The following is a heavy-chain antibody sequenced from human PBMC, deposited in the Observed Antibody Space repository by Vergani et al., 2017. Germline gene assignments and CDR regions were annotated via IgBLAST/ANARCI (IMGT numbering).Heavy chain of an antibody. CDR2: IYYSGST. V-gene: IGHV4-39*07. Sequence: QVQLQESGPGLVKPSETLSLTCTVSGGSISSYYWGWIRQPPGKGLEWIGSIYYSGSTYYNPSLKSRVTISVDTSKNQFSLKLSSVTAADTAVYYCARKGSGYYGNFDYWGQGTLVTVSS. CDR3: ARKGSGYYGNFDY. D-gene: IGHD5-12*01. J-gene: IGHJ4*02. CDR1: GGSISSYY.